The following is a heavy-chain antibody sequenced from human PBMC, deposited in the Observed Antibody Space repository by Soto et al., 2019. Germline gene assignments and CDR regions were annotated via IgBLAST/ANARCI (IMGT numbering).Heavy chain of an antibody. D-gene: IGHD2-15*01. J-gene: IGHJ4*02. V-gene: IGHV1-69*06. CDR2: IIPIFGTP. CDR1: GDTFSSYA. CDR3: AMTGYCSGASCYWFDY. Sequence: QVQLVQSGAEVKKPGSSVKVSCKASGDTFSSYAFSWVRQAPGQGLEWMGGIIPIFGTPKYAQKFQGRVTITAAKSTSRAYMGLSSLRSEDTAVYFCAMTGYCSGASCYWFDYWGQGTLVNVSS.